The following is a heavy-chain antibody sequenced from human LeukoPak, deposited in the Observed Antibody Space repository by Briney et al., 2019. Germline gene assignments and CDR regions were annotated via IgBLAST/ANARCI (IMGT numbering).Heavy chain of an antibody. V-gene: IGHV3-23*01. Sequence: GGSLRLSCADSGFIFNTYTMNWVRQAPGKGLEWVSAISGGGGGTYYADFVKGRFTISRDNSKNTLYLQMNSLRAEDTAAYYCAKGTERYREVSSFDYWGQGTLVAVSS. CDR3: AKGTERYREVSSFDY. J-gene: IGHJ4*02. CDR2: ISGGGGGT. CDR1: GFIFNTYT. D-gene: IGHD3-10*01.